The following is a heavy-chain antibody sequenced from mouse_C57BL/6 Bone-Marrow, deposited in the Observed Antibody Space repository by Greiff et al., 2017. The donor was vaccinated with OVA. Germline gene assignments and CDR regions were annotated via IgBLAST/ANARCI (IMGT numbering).Heavy chain of an antibody. V-gene: IGHV14-2*01. J-gene: IGHJ1*03. D-gene: IGHD2-1*01. CDR1: GFNIKDYY. CDR3: ATRCNYRYWYFDV. CDR2: IDTEDGET. Sequence: EVQLQESGAELVKPGASVKLSCTASGFNIKDYYMHWVKQRPEQGLEWIGRIDTEDGETKYAPNFQGRATLTADTSYNKAYLQLSRLASEDTAVYYVATRCNYRYWYFDVWGTGTTVTVSS.